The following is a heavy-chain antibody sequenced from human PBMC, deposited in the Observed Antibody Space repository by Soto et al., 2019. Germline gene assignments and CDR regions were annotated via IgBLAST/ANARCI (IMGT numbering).Heavy chain of an antibody. CDR1: GFTFSSYS. J-gene: IGHJ4*02. CDR3: ARDFFAVTTGSVFDY. D-gene: IGHD4-17*01. CDR2: ISSSSSTI. Sequence: GGSLRLSCAASGFTFSSYSMNWVRQAPGKGLEWVSYISSSSSTIYYADSVKGRFTISRDNAKNSLYLQMNSLRDEDTAVYYCARDFFAVTTGSVFDYWGQGTLVTVSS. V-gene: IGHV3-48*02.